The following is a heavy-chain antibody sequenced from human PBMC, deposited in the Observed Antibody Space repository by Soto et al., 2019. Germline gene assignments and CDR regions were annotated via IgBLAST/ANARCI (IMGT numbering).Heavy chain of an antibody. V-gene: IGHV3-30*18. CDR3: AKGQHCSSTSCYFYYNGMDV. CDR2: ISYDGSNK. CDR1: GFTFSSYG. J-gene: IGHJ6*02. Sequence: GGSLRLSCAASGFTFSSYGMHWVRQAPGKGLEWVAVISYDGSNKYYADSVKGRFTISRDNSKNTLYLQMNSLRAEDTAVYYCAKGQHCSSTSCYFYYNGMDVWGQGTTVTVSS. D-gene: IGHD2-2*01.